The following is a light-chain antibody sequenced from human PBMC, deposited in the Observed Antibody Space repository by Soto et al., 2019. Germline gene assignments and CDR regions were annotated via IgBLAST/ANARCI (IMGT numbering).Light chain of an antibody. CDR3: QQYGSPRA. CDR1: QSVSSSY. J-gene: IGKJ4*01. V-gene: IGKV3-20*01. Sequence: EIVLTQSPGTLSLSLGERATLSCRASQSVSSSYLAWYQQKPGQAPRLLIYGASSRATGIPDRFSGSGSGTDFTLTISRLEPEDFAVYYCQQYGSPRAFGGGTKVEIK. CDR2: GAS.